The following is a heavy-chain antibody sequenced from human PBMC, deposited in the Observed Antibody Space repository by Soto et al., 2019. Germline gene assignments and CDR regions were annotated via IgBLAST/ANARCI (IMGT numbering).Heavy chain of an antibody. Sequence: GGSLRLSCAASGFTSGFAFTNYWMHWVRQAPGKGLVWVSRINIDGSITDYADSVKGRFTISRDNPKNTLYLQMNSLRAEDTAVYYCAKDRVRGVIIKVNWFDPWGQGTLVTVSS. CDR2: INIDGSIT. CDR3: AKDRVRGVIIKVNWFDP. CDR1: GFAFTNYW. D-gene: IGHD3-10*01. J-gene: IGHJ5*02. V-gene: IGHV3-74*01.